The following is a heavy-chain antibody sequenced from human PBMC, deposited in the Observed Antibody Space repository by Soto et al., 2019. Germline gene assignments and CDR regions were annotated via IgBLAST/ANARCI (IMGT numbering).Heavy chain of an antibody. CDR2: IYSGGAT. CDR1: GFTVSTNY. V-gene: IGHV3-53*01. Sequence: EVQLVESGGGLIQPGGSLRLSCAASGFTVSTNYMSWVRQAPGKGLEWVSVIYSGGATHYADSVRGRFTISRDHSSNTLNLQMNSLRAEDTVVYYCARDGSGGRLDAFDIWGQGTMVTVSS. D-gene: IGHD3-10*01. J-gene: IGHJ3*02. CDR3: ARDGSGGRLDAFDI.